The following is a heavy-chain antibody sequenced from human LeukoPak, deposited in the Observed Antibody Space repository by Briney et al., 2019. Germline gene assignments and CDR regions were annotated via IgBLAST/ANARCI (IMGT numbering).Heavy chain of an antibody. J-gene: IGHJ4*02. CDR3: ARVRLRPYYFDY. CDR2: IYYSGST. Sequence: SETLSLTCTVSGGSISSYYWSWIGQPPGKGLEWIGYIYYSGSTNYNPSLKSRVTISVDTSKNQFSLKLSSVTAADTAVYYCARVRLRPYYFDYWGQGTLVTVSS. CDR1: GGSISSYY. D-gene: IGHD4-17*01. V-gene: IGHV4-59*01.